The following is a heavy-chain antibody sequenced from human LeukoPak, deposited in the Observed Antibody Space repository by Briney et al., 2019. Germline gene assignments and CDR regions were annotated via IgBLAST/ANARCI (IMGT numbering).Heavy chain of an antibody. V-gene: IGHV3-23*01. CDR2: ISGSGGST. Sequence: GGSLRLSCAASGFTFSSYAMSWVRQAPGKGLEWVSAISGSGGSTYYADSVKGRFTISRDNSKNTLYLQMNSLRAEDTAVYYCANPMVRGVISPFDYWGRGTLVTVSS. CDR1: GFTFSSYA. CDR3: ANPMVRGVISPFDY. J-gene: IGHJ4*02. D-gene: IGHD3-10*01.